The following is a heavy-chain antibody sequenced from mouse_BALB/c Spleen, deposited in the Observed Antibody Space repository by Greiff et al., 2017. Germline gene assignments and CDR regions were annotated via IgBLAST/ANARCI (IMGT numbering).Heavy chain of an antibody. D-gene: IGHD1-1*01. J-gene: IGHJ4*01. Sequence: EVKLMESGAELVKPGASVKLSCTASGFNIKDTYMHWVKQRPEQGLEWIGRIDPANGNTKYDPKFQGKATITADTSSNTAYLQLSSLTSEDTAVYYCAREELRYAMDYWGQGTSVTVSS. CDR3: AREELRYAMDY. CDR1: GFNIKDTY. V-gene: IGHV14-3*02. CDR2: IDPANGNT.